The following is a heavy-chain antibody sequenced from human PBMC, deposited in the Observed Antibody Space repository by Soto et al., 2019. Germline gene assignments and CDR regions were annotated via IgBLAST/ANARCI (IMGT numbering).Heavy chain of an antibody. CDR3: ARFFVTEEEMATITRPADYFDY. J-gene: IGHJ4*02. Sequence: SETLSLTCTVSGGSISSSSYYWGWIRQPPGKGLEWIGSIYYSGSTYYNPSLKSRVTISVDTSKNQFSLKLSSVTAADTAVYYCARFFVTEEEMATITRPADYFDYWGQGTLVTVSS. D-gene: IGHD5-12*01. CDR2: IYYSGST. CDR1: GGSISSSSYY. V-gene: IGHV4-39*01.